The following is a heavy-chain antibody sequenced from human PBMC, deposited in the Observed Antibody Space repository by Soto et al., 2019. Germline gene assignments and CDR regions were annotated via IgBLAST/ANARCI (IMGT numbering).Heavy chain of an antibody. CDR2: ISAYNGNT. D-gene: IGHD5-12*01. V-gene: IGHV1-18*01. J-gene: IGHJ4*02. CDR3: ARVYVDIVATTTNDY. Sequence: ASVKVSCKASGYTFNSYGISWVRQAPGQGLEWMGWISAYNGNTNYAQKLQGRGTMTTDTSTSTAYMELRSLRSDDTAVYYCARVYVDIVATTTNDYWGQGTLVTVSS. CDR1: GYTFNSYG.